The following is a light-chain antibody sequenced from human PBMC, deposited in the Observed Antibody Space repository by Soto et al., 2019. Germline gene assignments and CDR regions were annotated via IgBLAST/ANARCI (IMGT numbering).Light chain of an antibody. Sequence: DIQMTQSPSSLSASVGDRVTITCRAAQDINHYLVWVQQKPGKAPKSLTYTASNLQSGVPSYFSASGSGTEFTLTISSLQPEDFATEYCQQYKSFPWTVGQGTKVEIK. J-gene: IGKJ1*01. CDR1: QDINHY. CDR3: QQYKSFPWT. CDR2: TAS. V-gene: IGKV1-16*02.